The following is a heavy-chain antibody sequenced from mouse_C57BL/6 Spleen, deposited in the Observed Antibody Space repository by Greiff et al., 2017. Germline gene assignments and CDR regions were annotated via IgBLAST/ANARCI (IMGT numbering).Heavy chain of an antibody. CDR2: IYPSDSDT. J-gene: IGHJ1*03. Sequence: VQLQQSGAELVKPGASVKLSCKASGYTFTSYWMHWVKQRPGQGLEWIGRIYPSDSDTNYNQKFKGKATLTADKSSSPAYMQLSSLTSEDSAVYYCATVYYYGRPRYFDVWGTGTTVTVSS. CDR3: ATVYYYGRPRYFDV. V-gene: IGHV1-74*01. D-gene: IGHD1-1*01. CDR1: GYTFTSYW.